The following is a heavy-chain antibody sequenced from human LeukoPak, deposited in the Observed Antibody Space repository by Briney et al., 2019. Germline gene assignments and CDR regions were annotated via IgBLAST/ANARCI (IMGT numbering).Heavy chain of an antibody. V-gene: IGHV3-30-3*01. D-gene: IGHD1-7*01. CDR3: ARAGETGTFAFDI. Sequence: GGSLRLSCAASGFTFSNYPMHWVRQAPGKGLEWVTMISHGESRKFYAVSVKGRFTVSRVNSKNTLFLHMSSLGPKDTAIYYCARAGETGTFAFDIWGQGTMVTVSS. CDR2: ISHGESRK. J-gene: IGHJ3*02. CDR1: GFTFSNYP.